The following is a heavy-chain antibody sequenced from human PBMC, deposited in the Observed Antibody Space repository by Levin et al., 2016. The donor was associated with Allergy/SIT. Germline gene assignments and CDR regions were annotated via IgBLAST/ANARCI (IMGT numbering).Heavy chain of an antibody. J-gene: IGHJ4*02. CDR3: ARVAYCGGDCYSVPYYFDY. Sequence: PGKGLEWIGYIYYSGSTNHNPSLQSRVTISLDTSKNQFSLKLSSVTAADTAVYYCARVAYCGGDCYSVPYYFDYWGPGNPGHRLL. V-gene: IGHV4-59*13. CDR2: IYYSGST. D-gene: IGHD2-21*01.